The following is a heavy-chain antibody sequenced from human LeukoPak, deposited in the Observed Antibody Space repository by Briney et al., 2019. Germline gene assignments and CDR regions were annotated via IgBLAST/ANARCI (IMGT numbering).Heavy chain of an antibody. J-gene: IGHJ4*02. CDR3: ASGSGSYFGRDFDY. CDR1: GFTFINYA. V-gene: IGHV3-30*04. CDR2: IAYDGSNK. D-gene: IGHD3-10*01. Sequence: GGSLRLSCAASGFTFINYAMHWVRQAPGKGLEWVALIAYDGSNKYYEDSVKGRFTISRDNSKNTLYLQMKSLRSEDTAVYYCASGSGSYFGRDFDYWGQGTLVTVSS.